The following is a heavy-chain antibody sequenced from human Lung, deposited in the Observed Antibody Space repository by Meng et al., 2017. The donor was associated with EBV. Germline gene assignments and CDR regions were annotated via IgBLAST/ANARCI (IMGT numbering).Heavy chain of an antibody. CDR2: ISHSGST. J-gene: IGHJ4*02. V-gene: IGHV4-34*01. CDR1: GGSFSGYF. CDR3: ARGQWLDNS. D-gene: IGHD6-19*01. Sequence: VQYQQWGPGLVKPSETLSLTCAVYGGSFSGYFWSWIRQPPGKGLEWIGEISHSGSTNYNPSLKSRVTISVDKSKNQFSLKLTSVTVADTAVYYCARGQWLDNSWGQGTLVTVSS.